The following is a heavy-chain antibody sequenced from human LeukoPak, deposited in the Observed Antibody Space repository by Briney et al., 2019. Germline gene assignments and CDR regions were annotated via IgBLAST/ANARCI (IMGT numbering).Heavy chain of an antibody. CDR1: GGSINNYY. CDR2: ISTSGST. D-gene: IGHD6-19*01. V-gene: IGHV4-4*07. CDR3: ARGLLWLGNDY. Sequence: PSETLSLTCTVSGGSINNYYWSWIRQPAGKGLEWIGRISTSGSTIYNPSLKSRVTMSVDTSKNQFSLRLTSVTAADTAVYYCARGLLWLGNDYWGQGTLVTVSS. J-gene: IGHJ4*02.